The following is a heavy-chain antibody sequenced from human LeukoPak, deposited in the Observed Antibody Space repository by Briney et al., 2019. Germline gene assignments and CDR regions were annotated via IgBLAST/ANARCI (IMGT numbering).Heavy chain of an antibody. J-gene: IGHJ6*02. V-gene: IGHV3-21*04. Sequence: GGSLRLSCAASGFTFSSYSMNWVRQAPGKGLEWVSSISSSSSYIYYADSVKGRFTISRDNAKNSLYLQMNSLRIEDTAVYYCARTGTTVHFGFDVWGPGTTVTVSS. D-gene: IGHD1-1*01. CDR1: GFTFSSYS. CDR3: ARTGTTVHFGFDV. CDR2: ISSSSSYI.